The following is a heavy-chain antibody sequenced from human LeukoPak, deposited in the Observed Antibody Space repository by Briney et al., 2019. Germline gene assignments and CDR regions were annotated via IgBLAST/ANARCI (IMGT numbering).Heavy chain of an antibody. CDR2: INGDGSGT. CDR1: GFTFTTYW. CDR3: ARAPNAFDI. V-gene: IGHV3-74*01. Sequence: GGSLRLSCAASGFTFTTYWMHWVRQAPGKGLVWVSRINGDGSGTSYADSMKGRFTISRDNAKNTLYLQMDSLRAEDTAVYYCARAPNAFDIWGQGTTVTVSS. J-gene: IGHJ3*02.